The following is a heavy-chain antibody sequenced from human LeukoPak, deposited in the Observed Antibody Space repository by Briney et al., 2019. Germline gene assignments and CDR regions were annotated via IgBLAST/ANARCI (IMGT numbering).Heavy chain of an antibody. V-gene: IGHV4-59*08. CDR3: ARAQVGIVGATEFAY. CDR2: IYYSGST. J-gene: IGHJ4*02. Sequence: PSETLSLTCTVSGGSISSYYWSWIRQPPGKGLEWIGYIYYSGSTNYNPSLKSRVTISVDSSKNHFSLKLSSQTAADTAVYYCARAQVGIVGATEFAYWGQGTLVTVSS. CDR1: GGSISSYY. D-gene: IGHD1-26*01.